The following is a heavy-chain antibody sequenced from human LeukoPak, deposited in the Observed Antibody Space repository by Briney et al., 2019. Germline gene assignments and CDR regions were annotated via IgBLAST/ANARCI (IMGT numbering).Heavy chain of an antibody. Sequence: GGSLRPSCVASGFTFGSYGMSWVRQAPGKGLEWVSVIIGSGGFTYYADSVKGRFSISRDSSKSTLYLQMNSLRAEDTAVYYCAKDVRADTAMALFDYWGQGTLVTVSS. CDR1: GFTFGSYG. J-gene: IGHJ4*02. CDR2: IIGSGGFT. CDR3: AKDVRADTAMALFDY. V-gene: IGHV3-23*01. D-gene: IGHD5-18*01.